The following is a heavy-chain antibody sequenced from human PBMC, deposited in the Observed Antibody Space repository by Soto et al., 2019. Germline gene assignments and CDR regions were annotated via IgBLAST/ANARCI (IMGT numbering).Heavy chain of an antibody. Sequence: SVKVSCKASGGTFSSYAISWVRQAPGQGLEWMGGIIPIFGIANYAQKFQGRVTITADESTSTAYMELSSLRSEDTAVYYCAAIYDILTGGPDDAFDIWGQGTMVTVSS. V-gene: IGHV1-69*13. CDR2: IIPIFGIA. J-gene: IGHJ3*02. CDR3: AAIYDILTGGPDDAFDI. D-gene: IGHD3-9*01. CDR1: GGTFSSYA.